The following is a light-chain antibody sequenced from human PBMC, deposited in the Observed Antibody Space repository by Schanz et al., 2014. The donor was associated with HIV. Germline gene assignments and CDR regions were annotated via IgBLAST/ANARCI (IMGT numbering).Light chain of an antibody. CDR1: QSVSSY. J-gene: IGKJ1*01. Sequence: EIVLTQSPATLSLSPGERATLSCRASQSVSSYLAWYQQKPGQAPRLLIYDASNRATGIPDRFSGSGSGTVFTLTISRLEPEDFAVYYCQQYGSSSWTFGQGTKVGIE. CDR3: QQYGSSSWT. CDR2: DAS. V-gene: IGKV3-20*01.